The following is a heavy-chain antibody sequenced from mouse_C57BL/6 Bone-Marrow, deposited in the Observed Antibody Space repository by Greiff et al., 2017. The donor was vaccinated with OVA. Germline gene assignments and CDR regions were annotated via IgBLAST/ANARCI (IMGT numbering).Heavy chain of an antibody. J-gene: IGHJ4*01. CDR3: ARNYYGKRYYAMDY. CDR2: ISSGSSTI. Sequence: EVKLVESGGGLVKPGGSLKLSCAASGFTFSDYGMHWVRQAPEKGLEWVAYISSGSSTIYSADTVKGRFTISRDKAKNTLFLQMTRLRSEDTAMYYCARNYYGKRYYAMDYWGQGTSVTVSS. D-gene: IGHD2-1*01. CDR1: GFTFSDYG. V-gene: IGHV5-17*01.